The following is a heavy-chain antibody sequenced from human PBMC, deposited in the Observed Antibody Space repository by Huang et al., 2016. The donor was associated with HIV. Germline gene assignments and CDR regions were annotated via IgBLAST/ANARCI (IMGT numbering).Heavy chain of an antibody. J-gene: IGHJ4*02. D-gene: IGHD6-6*01. CDR3: VRGWYIAALPYFDY. CDR1: GYSFASYD. V-gene: IGHV1-8*01. CDR2: MNPNSGNT. Sequence: QVQLVQSGAEVRKPGASVKASCEASGYSFASYDLTWVRQATGQGLEVMGWMNPNSGNTGYAQKFQGRVTMTRNTSISTAYMELSSLRSEDTAKYFCVRGWYIAALPYFDYWGQGTLVTVSS.